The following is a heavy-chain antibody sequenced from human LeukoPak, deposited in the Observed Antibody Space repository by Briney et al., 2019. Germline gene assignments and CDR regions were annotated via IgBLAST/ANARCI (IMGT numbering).Heavy chain of an antibody. CDR1: GGTFSSYA. CDR3: ARGSIHYYYMDV. J-gene: IGHJ6*03. V-gene: IGHV1-69*05. CDR2: IIPIFGTA. Sequence: SVKVSCKASGGTFSSYAISWVRQAPGQGLEWMGGIIPIFGTANYAQKFQGRVTITTDESTSTAYMELSSLGSEDTAVYYCARGSIHYYYMDVWGKGTTVTVSS.